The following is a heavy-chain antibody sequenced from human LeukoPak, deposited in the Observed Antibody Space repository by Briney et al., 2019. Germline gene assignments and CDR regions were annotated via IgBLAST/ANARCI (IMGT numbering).Heavy chain of an antibody. CDR3: ARHGGYDSGWPRLFDY. D-gene: IGHD3-22*01. V-gene: IGHV4-39*01. J-gene: IGHJ4*02. CDR2: MSYSGNS. CDR1: GGSITSSSHY. Sequence: NPSETLSLTCSVSGGSITSSSHYWAYIRQPPGKGLEWIGSMSYSGNSLYKTSLKSRVTLSVDTSKNQFSLKMTSVTAADTAVYYCARHGGYDSGWPRLFDYWGQGTLVTVSS.